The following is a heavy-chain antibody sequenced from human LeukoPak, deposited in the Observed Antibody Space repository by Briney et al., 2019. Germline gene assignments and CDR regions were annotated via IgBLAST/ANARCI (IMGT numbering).Heavy chain of an antibody. Sequence: GGSLRLSCAASGFTFSSYSMNWVRQAPGKGLEWVAVISYDGSNKYYADSVKGRFTISRDNSKNTLYLQMNSLRAEDTAVYYCARDLLNYWGQGTLVTVSS. CDR3: ARDLLNY. V-gene: IGHV3-30*03. CDR2: ISYDGSNK. J-gene: IGHJ4*02. CDR1: GFTFSSYS.